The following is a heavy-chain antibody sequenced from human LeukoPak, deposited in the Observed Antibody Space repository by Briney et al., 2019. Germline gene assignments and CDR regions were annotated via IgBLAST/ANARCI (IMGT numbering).Heavy chain of an antibody. J-gene: IGHJ6*03. Sequence: GGSLRLSCAASGFTFSSYSMNWVRQAPGKGLEWVSYISSSSSTIYYADSVKGRFTISRDNAKNSLYLQMNSLRAEDTAVYYCARDGTGPYYYYYYMDVWGKGTTVTVSS. CDR1: GFTFSSYS. CDR3: ARDGTGPYYYYYYMDV. CDR2: ISSSSSTI. V-gene: IGHV3-48*01.